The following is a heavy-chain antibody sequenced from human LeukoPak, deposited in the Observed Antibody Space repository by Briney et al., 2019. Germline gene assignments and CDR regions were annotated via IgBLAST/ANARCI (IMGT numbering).Heavy chain of an antibody. CDR2: INPNSGGT. J-gene: IGHJ5*02. V-gene: IGHV1-2*02. Sequence: ASVKVSCKASGYTFTGYYMHWVRQAPGQGLEWMGWINPNSGGTNYAQKFQGRVTMTRDTSISTAYMELSRLRSDETAVYYCAREGSHCSSTSCSLGWFDPWGQGTLVTVSS. D-gene: IGHD2-2*01. CDR3: AREGSHCSSTSCSLGWFDP. CDR1: GYTFTGYY.